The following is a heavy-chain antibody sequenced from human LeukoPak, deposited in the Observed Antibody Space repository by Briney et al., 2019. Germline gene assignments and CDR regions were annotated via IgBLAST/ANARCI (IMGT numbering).Heavy chain of an antibody. CDR2: ISGSGGST. CDR3: AKYLKGAMASNWFDP. D-gene: IGHD1-26*01. V-gene: IGHV3-23*01. Sequence: GGSLRLSCAASGFTFSSYAMSWVRQAPGKGLEWVSAISGSGGSTYYADSVKGRFTISRDNSKNTLYLQMNSLRAEDTAVYYCAKYLKGAMASNWFDPWGQGTLVTVSS. J-gene: IGHJ5*02. CDR1: GFTFSSYA.